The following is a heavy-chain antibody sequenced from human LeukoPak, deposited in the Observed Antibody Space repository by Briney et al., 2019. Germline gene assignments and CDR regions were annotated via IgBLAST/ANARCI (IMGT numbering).Heavy chain of an antibody. CDR3: ARVTGALWFYYYMDV. V-gene: IGHV3-53*01. J-gene: IGHJ6*03. CDR1: GFTVSSNY. D-gene: IGHD2-21*01. CDR2: IYSGGST. Sequence: GGSLRLSCAASGFTVSSNYMSWVRQAPGKGLEWVSVIYSGGSTYYADSVKGRFTISRDNSKNTLYLQMNSLRAEDTAVYYCARVTGALWFYYYMDVWGKGTTVTVSS.